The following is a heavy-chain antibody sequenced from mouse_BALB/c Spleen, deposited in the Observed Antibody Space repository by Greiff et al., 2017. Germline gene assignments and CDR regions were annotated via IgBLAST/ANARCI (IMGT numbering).Heavy chain of an antibody. CDR3: ARNEYDGYAWFAY. Sequence: VQLQQSGPGLVQPSQSLSITCTASGFSLTSYGVHWVRQSPGKGLEWLGVIWSGGSTDYNAAFISRLSISKDNSKSQDFFKMNSLQADDTAIYYSARNEYDGYAWFAYWGQGTLVTGSA. V-gene: IGHV2-4-1*01. CDR2: IWSGGST. D-gene: IGHD2-4*01. CDR1: GFSLTSYG. J-gene: IGHJ3*01.